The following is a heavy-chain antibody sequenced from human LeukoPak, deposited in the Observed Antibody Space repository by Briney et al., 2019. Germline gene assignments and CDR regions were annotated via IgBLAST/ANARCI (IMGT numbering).Heavy chain of an antibody. CDR2: TSAYNGNT. Sequence: ASVKVSCKASGYTFTSYGISWVRQAPGQGLEWMGWTSAYNGNTNYAQKLQGRVTMTTDTSTSTAYMELRSLRSDDTAVYYCARDPPESGLYYYDSSGYFDFDYWGQGTLVTVSS. D-gene: IGHD3-22*01. CDR3: ARDPPESGLYYYDSSGYFDFDY. J-gene: IGHJ4*02. V-gene: IGHV1-18*01. CDR1: GYTFTSYG.